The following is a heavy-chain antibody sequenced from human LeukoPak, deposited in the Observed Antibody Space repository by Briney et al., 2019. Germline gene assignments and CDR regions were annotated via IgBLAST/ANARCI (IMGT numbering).Heavy chain of an antibody. Sequence: GGSLRLSCAASGFTFTNYALHWVRQAPGKGLEWVAVTSYDGTNEYYADSVKGRFTISRDNSKNTLSLQMNSLRAEDTALYYCARGFVLGAAKNYFDYWGQGALVTVSS. V-gene: IGHV3-30-3*01. CDR1: GFTFTNYA. J-gene: IGHJ4*02. D-gene: IGHD2-21*02. CDR3: ARGFVLGAAKNYFDY. CDR2: TSYDGTNE.